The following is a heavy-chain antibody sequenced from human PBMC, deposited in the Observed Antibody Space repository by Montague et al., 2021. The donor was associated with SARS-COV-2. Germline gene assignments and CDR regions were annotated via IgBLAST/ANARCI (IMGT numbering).Heavy chain of an antibody. V-gene: IGHV3-74*01. CDR3: ATDRTVAPGYGFDP. Sequence: SLRLSCAASGFTFSSHWMRWVRQLPGKGLLWVSRINTDGTITNYADSVKGRFTISRDNAKNSMYLQMNSLRVEDTAVYYCATDRTVAPGYGFDPWGQGTLVTVSS. CDR1: GFTFSSHW. D-gene: IGHD3-9*01. J-gene: IGHJ5*02. CDR2: INTDGTIT.